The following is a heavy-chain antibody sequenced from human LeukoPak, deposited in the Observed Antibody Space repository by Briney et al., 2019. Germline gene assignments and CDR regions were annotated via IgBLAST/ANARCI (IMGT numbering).Heavy chain of an antibody. CDR3: ARHGDRLRFAMDV. CDR2: IFHRGTT. D-gene: IGHD2-21*02. J-gene: IGHJ6*02. V-gene: IGHV4-39*01. CDR1: GGSISGSTSY. Sequence: SETLSHTCSVSGGSISGSTSYWGWIRQPPGEGLEWIGNIFHRGTTYHNPSLQRRVTFSVDTSKNLFSMNLTSVTVADTAVYYCARHGDRLRFAMDVWGQGTTVTVSS.